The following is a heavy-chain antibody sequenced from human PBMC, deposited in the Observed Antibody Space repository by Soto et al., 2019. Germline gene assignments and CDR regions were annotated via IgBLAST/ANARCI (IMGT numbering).Heavy chain of an antibody. CDR1: GFTFSSYE. Sequence: GGSLRLSCAASGFTFSSYEMNWVRQAPGKGLEWVSYISSSGSTIYYADSVKGRFTISRDNAKNSLYLQMNSLRAEDTAAYYCARTRGDYADSSAYYSTWGQGTLVTVSS. J-gene: IGHJ5*02. CDR3: ARTRGDYADSSAYYST. CDR2: ISSSGSTI. V-gene: IGHV3-48*03. D-gene: IGHD3-22*01.